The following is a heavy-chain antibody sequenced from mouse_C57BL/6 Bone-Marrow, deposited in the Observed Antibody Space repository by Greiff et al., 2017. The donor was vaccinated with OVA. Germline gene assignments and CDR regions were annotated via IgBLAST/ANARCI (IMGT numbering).Heavy chain of an antibody. CDR3: AREDEPLDY. CDR1: GSTFPVYY. CDR2: IGPGSGST. J-gene: IGHJ2*01. Sequence: QVQLQQSGAELVKPGASVKISCTASGSTFPVYYLNWLKPMPGPGLEWIGKIGPGSGSTYYNEKFKGKATLTADKSSSTAYMQLSSLTSEDSAVYFCAREDEPLDYWGQGTTLTVSS. V-gene: IGHV1-77*01.